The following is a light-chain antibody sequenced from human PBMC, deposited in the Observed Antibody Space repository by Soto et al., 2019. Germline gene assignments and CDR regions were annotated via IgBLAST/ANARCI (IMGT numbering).Light chain of an antibody. CDR2: EDN. V-gene: IGLV1-51*02. J-gene: IGLJ2*01. CDR3: GVWDSSLSAGV. CDR1: SSNIGNYY. Sequence: QSLLTQPPSVSAAPGQKVTFSCSGSSSNIGNYYVSWYQLLPGTAPKLFIFEDNKRPSGIPDRFSGSKSGTSATLAITGLQTGDEAEYYCGVWDSSLSAGVFGGGTKLTVL.